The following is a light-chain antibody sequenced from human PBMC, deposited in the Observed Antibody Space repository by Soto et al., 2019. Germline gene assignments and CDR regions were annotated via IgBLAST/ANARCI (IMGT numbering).Light chain of an antibody. V-gene: IGKV2-28*01. CDR1: PSLLHSNGYNY. Sequence: DIVMTQSPLSLPVTXXEPAXISCMSSPSLLHSNGYNYLDWYLQKPGQSPQXXIYLGSNRASGVPDRFSGSGSGTDFTLKISRVEAEDVGVYYCMQALQTPWTFGQGTKVDNK. J-gene: IGKJ1*01. CDR3: MQALQTPWT. CDR2: LGS.